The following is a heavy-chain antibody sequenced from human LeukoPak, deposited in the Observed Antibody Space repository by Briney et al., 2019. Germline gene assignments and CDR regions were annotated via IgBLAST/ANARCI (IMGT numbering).Heavy chain of an antibody. CDR2: INPSGGST. V-gene: IGHV1-46*01. J-gene: IGHJ4*02. CDR1: GYTFTSYY. CDR3: ARDATQSSSGWYGYFDY. Sequence: ASVKVSCKASGYTFTSYYMHWVRQAPGQGLEWMGIINPSGGSTSYAQKFQGRVTMTRDMSTSTVYMELSSLRSEDTAVYYCARDATQSSSGWYGYFDYWGQGTLVTVSS. D-gene: IGHD6-19*01.